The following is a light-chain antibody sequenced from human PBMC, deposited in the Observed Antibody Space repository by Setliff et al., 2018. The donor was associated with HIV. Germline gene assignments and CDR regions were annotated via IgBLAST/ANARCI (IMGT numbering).Light chain of an antibody. V-gene: IGLV2-23*02. CDR2: EVS. Sequence: QSVLTQPASVSGSPGQSITISCTGTSSDVGNYNLVSWYQQHPGKAPKLMIYEVSKRPSGFSNRFSGSKSGNTASLTISDLQAEDEADYYCCSYAGSSTYVFGTGTRSPS. CDR3: CSYAGSSTYV. J-gene: IGLJ1*01. CDR1: SSDVGNYNL.